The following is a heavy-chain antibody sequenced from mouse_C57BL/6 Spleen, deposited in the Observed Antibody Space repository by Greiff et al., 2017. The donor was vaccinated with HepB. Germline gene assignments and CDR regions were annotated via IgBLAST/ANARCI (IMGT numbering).Heavy chain of an antibody. CDR1: GFTFSSYA. J-gene: IGHJ4*01. CDR3: AREGAYYSNPYAMDY. Sequence: DVKLVESGGGLVKPGGSLKLSCAASGFTFSSYAMSWVRQTPEKRLEWVATISDGGSYTYYPDNVKGRFTISRDNAKNNLYLQMSHLKSEDTAMYYCAREGAYYSNPYAMDYWGQGTSVTVSS. V-gene: IGHV5-4*01. CDR2: ISDGGSYT. D-gene: IGHD2-5*01.